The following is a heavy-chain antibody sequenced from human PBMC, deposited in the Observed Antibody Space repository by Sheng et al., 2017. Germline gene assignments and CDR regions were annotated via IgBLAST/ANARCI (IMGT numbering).Heavy chain of an antibody. CDR1: GFTFDDYA. J-gene: IGHJ4*02. CDR3: AKGGVTMVRGVAD. CDR2: ISWNSCSI. D-gene: IGHD3-10*01. Sequence: EVQLVESGGGLVQPGRSLRLSCVASGFTFDDYAMHWVRQAPGKGLEWVSGISWNSCSIGYADSVKGRFTISRDNAKNSLYLQMNSLRSEDMALYYCAKGGVTMVRGVADWGQGTLVIVSS. V-gene: IGHV3-9*03.